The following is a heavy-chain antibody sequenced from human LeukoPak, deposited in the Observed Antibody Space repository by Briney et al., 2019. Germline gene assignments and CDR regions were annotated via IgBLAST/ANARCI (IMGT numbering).Heavy chain of an antibody. CDR2: ISAYNGNT. V-gene: IGHV1-18*01. CDR3: ARETLSSSSGDAFDI. J-gene: IGHJ3*02. CDR1: SYTFTSYG. D-gene: IGHD6-6*01. Sequence: GASVKVSCKASSYTFTSYGISWVRQAPGQGLEWMGWISAYNGNTNYAQKLQGRVTMTTDTSTSTAYMELRSLRSDDTAVYYCARETLSSSSGDAFDIWGQGTMVTVSS.